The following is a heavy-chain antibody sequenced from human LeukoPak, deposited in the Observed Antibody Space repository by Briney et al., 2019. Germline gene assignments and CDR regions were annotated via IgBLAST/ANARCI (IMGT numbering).Heavy chain of an antibody. CDR3: ATDPPVGLPRRHFDY. J-gene: IGHJ4*02. CDR1: GYTFTSYG. D-gene: IGHD1-26*01. V-gene: IGHV1-24*01. CDR2: FDPEDGET. Sequence: ASVKVSCKASGYTFTSYGISWVRQAPGQGLEWMGGFDPEDGETIYAQKFQGRVTMTEDTSTDTAYMELSSLRSEDTAVYYCATDPPVGLPRRHFDYWGQGTLVTVSS.